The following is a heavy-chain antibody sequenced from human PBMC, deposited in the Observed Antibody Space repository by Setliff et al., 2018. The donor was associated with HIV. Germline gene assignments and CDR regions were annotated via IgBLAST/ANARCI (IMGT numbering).Heavy chain of an antibody. CDR1: QFTLNNYA. CDR3: IMDVPGGYSDCLDS. V-gene: IGHV3-23*03. D-gene: IGHD2-21*02. J-gene: IGHJ4*02. CDR2: FYSGNSGI. Sequence: GGSLRLSCAASQFTLNNYAMNWVRQAPGKGLEWISVFYSGNSGIYYADSVKGRFIVSRDNSKNTLYLQMNSLTVEDTAMYYCIMDVPGGYSDCLDSWGQGTLVTVSS.